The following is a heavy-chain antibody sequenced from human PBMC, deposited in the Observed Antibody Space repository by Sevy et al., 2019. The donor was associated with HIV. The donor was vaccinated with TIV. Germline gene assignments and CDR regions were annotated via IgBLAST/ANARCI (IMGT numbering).Heavy chain of an antibody. V-gene: IGHV3-23*01. CDR1: GFTFTNYA. CDR2: IFGARSVI. Sequence: GGSLRLSCAASGFTFTNYAMNWVRQAPGKGLEWVSTIFGARSVIYDAASLKGRFTISRDNSKNTLYLQMDSLRAEDTAVYYCAGGRYDSSGSFDAFDIWGQGTMVTVSS. D-gene: IGHD3-22*01. CDR3: AGGRYDSSGSFDAFDI. J-gene: IGHJ3*02.